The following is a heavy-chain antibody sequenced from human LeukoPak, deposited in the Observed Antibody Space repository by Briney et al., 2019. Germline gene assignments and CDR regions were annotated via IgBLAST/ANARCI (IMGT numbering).Heavy chain of an antibody. CDR3: AKDSSSWYFDY. J-gene: IGHJ4*02. Sequence: GGSLRLSCAAPGFTFSSYAMSWVRQAPGKGLEWVAVISYDGSNKYYADSVKGRFTISRDNSKNTLYLQMNSLRAEDTAVYYCAKDSSSWYFDYWGQGTLVTVSS. CDR2: ISYDGSNK. D-gene: IGHD6-13*01. CDR1: GFTFSSYA. V-gene: IGHV3-30*18.